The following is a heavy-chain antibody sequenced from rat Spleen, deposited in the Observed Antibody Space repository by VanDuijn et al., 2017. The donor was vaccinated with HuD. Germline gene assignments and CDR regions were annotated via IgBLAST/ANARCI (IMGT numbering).Heavy chain of an antibody. Sequence: EVQLVESGGGLVQPGRSLKLSCAASGFTFSDYAMAWVRQAPKKGLEWVATIIYDGSRTYYRDSVKGRFTLSRDNTRNTLYLQMDSLRSEETATYYCARQITTRDYFDYWGQGVMITVSS. V-gene: IGHV5-7*01. CDR3: ARQITTRDYFDY. D-gene: IGHD1-10*01. J-gene: IGHJ2*01. CDR1: GFTFSDYA. CDR2: IIYDGSRT.